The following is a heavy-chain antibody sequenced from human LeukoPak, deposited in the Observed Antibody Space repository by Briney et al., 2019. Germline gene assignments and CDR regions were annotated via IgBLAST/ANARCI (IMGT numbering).Heavy chain of an antibody. J-gene: IGHJ4*02. CDR2: ISAYNGNT. Sequence: ASVKVSCKASGYTFTSYGISWVRQAPGQGLEWMGWISAYNGNTNYAQKLQGRVTMTTDTSTSTAYMELRGLRSDDTAVYYCARKIPSYCSSTSCYTYFDYWGQGTLVTVSS. D-gene: IGHD2-2*02. V-gene: IGHV1-18*01. CDR3: ARKIPSYCSSTSCYTYFDY. CDR1: GYTFTSYG.